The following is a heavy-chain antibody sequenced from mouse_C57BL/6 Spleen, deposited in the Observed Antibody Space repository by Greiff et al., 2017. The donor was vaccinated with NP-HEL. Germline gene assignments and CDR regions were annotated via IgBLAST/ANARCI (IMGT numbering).Heavy chain of an antibody. V-gene: IGHV1-82*01. D-gene: IGHD2-1*01. CDR1: GYAFSSSW. Sequence: QVQLKESGPELVKPGASVKISCKASGYAFSSSWMNWVKQRPGKGLEWIGRIYPGDGDTNYNGKLKGKATLTADKSSSTAYMQLSSLTSEDSAVYFCARGPIYPYAMDYWGQGTSVTVSS. CDR3: ARGPIYPYAMDY. CDR2: IYPGDGDT. J-gene: IGHJ4*01.